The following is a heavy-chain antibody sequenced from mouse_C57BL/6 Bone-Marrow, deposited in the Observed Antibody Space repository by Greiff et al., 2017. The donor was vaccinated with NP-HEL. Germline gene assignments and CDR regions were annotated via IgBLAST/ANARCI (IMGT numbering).Heavy chain of an antibody. V-gene: IGHV1-5*01. J-gene: IGHJ2*01. Sequence: EVKLVESGTVLARPGASVKMSCKTSGYTFTSYWMHWVKQRPGQGLEWIGAIYPGNSDTSYNQKFKGKAKLTAVTSASTAYMELSSLTNEDSAVYYCTRALYYYGSSYDYWGQGTTLTVSS. CDR1: GYTFTSYW. CDR2: IYPGNSDT. CDR3: TRALYYYGSSYDY. D-gene: IGHD1-1*01.